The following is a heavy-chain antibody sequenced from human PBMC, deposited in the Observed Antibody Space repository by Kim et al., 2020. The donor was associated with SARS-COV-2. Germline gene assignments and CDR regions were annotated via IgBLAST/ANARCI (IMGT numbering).Heavy chain of an antibody. V-gene: IGHV3-11*03. J-gene: IGHJ5*02. D-gene: IGHD5-18*01. Sequence: VKGRFTISRDNAKNSLYLQMNSLRAEDTAVYYCARTESGYSYGYVQWFDPWGQGTLVTVSS. CDR3: ARTESGYSYGYVQWFDP.